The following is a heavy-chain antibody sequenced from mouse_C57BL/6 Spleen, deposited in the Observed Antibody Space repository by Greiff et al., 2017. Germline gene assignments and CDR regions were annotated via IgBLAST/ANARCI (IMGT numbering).Heavy chain of an antibody. CDR3: ARNYYGSSGGYNYFDY. Sequence: EVQGVESGPELVKPGASVKIPCKASGYTFTDYNMDWVKQSHGKSLEWIGDINPNNGGTIYNQKFKGKATLTVDKSSSTAYMELRSLTSEDTAVYYCARNYYGSSGGYNYFDYWGQGTTLTVSS. V-gene: IGHV1-18*01. CDR1: GYTFTDYN. CDR2: INPNNGGT. J-gene: IGHJ2*01. D-gene: IGHD1-1*01.